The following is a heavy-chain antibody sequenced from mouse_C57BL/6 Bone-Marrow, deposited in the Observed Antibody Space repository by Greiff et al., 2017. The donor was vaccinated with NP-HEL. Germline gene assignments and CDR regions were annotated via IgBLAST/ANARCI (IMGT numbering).Heavy chain of an antibody. CDR2: IDPANGNT. V-gene: IGHV14-3*01. J-gene: IGHJ3*01. Sequence: EVQRVESVAELVRPGASVKLSCTASGFNIKNTYMHWVKQRPEQGLEWIGRIDPANGNTKYAPKFQGKATITADTSSNTAYLQLSSLTSEDTAIYYCATYYYGSPSFAYWGQGTLVTVSA. CDR3: ATYYYGSPSFAY. D-gene: IGHD1-1*01. CDR1: GFNIKNTY.